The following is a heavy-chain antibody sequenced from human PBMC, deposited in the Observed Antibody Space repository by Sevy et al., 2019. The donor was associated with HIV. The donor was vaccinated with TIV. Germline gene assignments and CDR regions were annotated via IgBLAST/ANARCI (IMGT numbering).Heavy chain of an antibody. CDR1: GFSFSYYG. V-gene: IGHV3-30*18. J-gene: IGHJ3*02. D-gene: IGHD3-10*01. CDR2: ISHDGINE. Sequence: GGSLRLSCIGSGFSFSYYGIHWVRQSPGKGLDWVALISHDGINEYYADSVKGRFTISRDNSKNTVYLQMNSLRAEDTAVYYCANKGGSRPNDAFDTWGQGTMVTVSS. CDR3: ANKGGSRPNDAFDT.